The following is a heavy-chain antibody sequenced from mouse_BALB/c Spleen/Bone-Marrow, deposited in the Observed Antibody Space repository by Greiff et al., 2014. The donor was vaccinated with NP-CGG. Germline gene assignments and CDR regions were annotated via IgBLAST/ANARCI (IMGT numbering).Heavy chain of an antibody. D-gene: IGHD2-3*01. J-gene: IGHJ2*01. CDR2: IRNKANGYTT. Sequence: EVKLQESGGGLVQPGGSLRLSCATSGFTFTDYYMSWVRQPPGKALEWLGFIRNKANGYTTEYSASVKGRFTISRDNSQSILYLQMNTLRAEDSATYYCARDRGLLRFDYWGQGTTLTVSS. V-gene: IGHV7-3*02. CDR1: GFTFTDYY. CDR3: ARDRGLLRFDY.